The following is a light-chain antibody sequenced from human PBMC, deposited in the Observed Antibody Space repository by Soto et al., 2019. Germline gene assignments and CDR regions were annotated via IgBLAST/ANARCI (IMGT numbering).Light chain of an antibody. Sequence: QLVLTQSPSASASLGASVKLTCTLSSGHSSYAIAWHQQQPEKGPRYLMKLNSDGSHSKGDGIPDRFSGSSSGAEHYLTISSLQSEDEADYYCQTWGTGIGVFGGGTKLTDL. CDR1: SGHSSYA. CDR2: LNSDGSH. J-gene: IGLJ3*02. V-gene: IGLV4-69*01. CDR3: QTWGTGIGV.